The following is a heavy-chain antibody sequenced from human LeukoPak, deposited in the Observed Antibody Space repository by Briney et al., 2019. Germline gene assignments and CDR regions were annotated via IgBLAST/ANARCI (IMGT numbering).Heavy chain of an antibody. D-gene: IGHD1-14*01. CDR1: GFTFSRYA. CDR2: ISGSGGTT. CDR3: AKVSGGGLYYDGMDV. Sequence: GGSLRLSCAASGFTFSRYAMGWVRQAPGKGLEWVSTISGSGGTTYYADSVKGRFTISRDSSKNTLYLQMNSLRAEDTAVYYCAKVSGGGLYYDGMDVWGQGTTVTVSS. J-gene: IGHJ6*02. V-gene: IGHV3-23*01.